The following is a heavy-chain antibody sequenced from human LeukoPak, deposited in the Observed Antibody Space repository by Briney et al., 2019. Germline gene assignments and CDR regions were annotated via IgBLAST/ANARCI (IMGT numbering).Heavy chain of an antibody. V-gene: IGHV4-38-2*02. CDR1: GFSVSGGYY. J-gene: IGHJ4*02. CDR2: IHHSASS. D-gene: IGHD3-16*01. Sequence: PSETLSLTCSVSGFSVSGGYYWGWIRQTPGEGLEWIGSIHHSASSYYNPSLRSRVTVSLDTPKDQFSLRMTSVTAADTAVYYCARGGGLVGPSDYWGQGILVTVSA. CDR3: ARGGGLVGPSDY.